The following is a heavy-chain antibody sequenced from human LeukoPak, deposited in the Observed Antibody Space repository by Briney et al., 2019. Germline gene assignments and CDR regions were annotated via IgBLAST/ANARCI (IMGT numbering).Heavy chain of an antibody. CDR3: TRVATINREEY. V-gene: IGHV3-49*04. CDR2: TRSNAYGGTT. Sequence: PGGSLRLPCTASGFTFGDYAMSWVRQAPGKGLEWVGFTRSNAYGGTTEYAASVKDRFTISRDDSKSIAYLQMNSLQTEDTAVYYCTRVATINREEYWGQGTLVTVSS. J-gene: IGHJ4*02. D-gene: IGHD5-12*01. CDR1: GFTFGDYA.